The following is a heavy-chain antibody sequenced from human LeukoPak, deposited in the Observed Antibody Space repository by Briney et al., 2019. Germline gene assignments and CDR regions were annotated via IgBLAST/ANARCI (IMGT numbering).Heavy chain of an antibody. CDR3: ARAQWGIAAAGYDY. J-gene: IGHJ4*02. V-gene: IGHV4-59*01. D-gene: IGHD6-13*01. Sequence: SETLSLTCTVSGGSISSYYWSWIRQPPGKGLEWIGYIYYSGSTNYNPSLNSRVTISVDTSKNQFSLKLSSVTAAGTAVYYCARAQWGIAAAGYDYWGQGTLVTVSS. CDR1: GGSISSYY. CDR2: IYYSGST.